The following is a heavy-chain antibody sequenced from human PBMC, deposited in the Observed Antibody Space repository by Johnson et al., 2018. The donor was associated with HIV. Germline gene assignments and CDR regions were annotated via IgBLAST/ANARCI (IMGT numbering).Heavy chain of an antibody. CDR3: AKDKFMFLDNPVDAFDV. CDR2: IYSGGST. D-gene: IGHD3/OR15-3a*01. J-gene: IGHJ3*01. Sequence: VQLVESGGGLVQPGGSLRLSCAASGFTVSNNYMTWVRQAPGKGLEWVSLIYSGGSTYYTDSVKGLSTISRDNSNNTLYLHMNSLRPDDTGVYYCAKDKFMFLDNPVDAFDVWGQGTMVTFSS. V-gene: IGHV3-66*02. CDR1: GFTVSNNY.